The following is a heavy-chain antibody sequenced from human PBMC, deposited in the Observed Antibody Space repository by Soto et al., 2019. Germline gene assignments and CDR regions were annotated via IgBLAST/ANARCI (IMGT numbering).Heavy chain of an antibody. J-gene: IGHJ6*02. CDR2: IIPIFGTA. CDR3: ARGGYYDSSGYYYYYYGMDV. CDR1: GGTFSSYA. V-gene: IGHV1-69*13. D-gene: IGHD3-22*01. Sequence: SVKVSCKASGGTFSSYAISWVRQAPGQGLEWMGGIIPIFGTANYAQQFQGRVTITADESTSTAYMELSSLRSEDTAVYYCARGGYYDSSGYYYYYYGMDVWGQGTTVTVSS.